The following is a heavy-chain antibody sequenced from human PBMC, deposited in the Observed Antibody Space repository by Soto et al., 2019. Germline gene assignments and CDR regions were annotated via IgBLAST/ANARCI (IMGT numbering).Heavy chain of an antibody. J-gene: IGHJ4*02. CDR1: GFTFSNAW. CDR3: TTSYYYGSGSYYSNFDY. D-gene: IGHD3-10*01. Sequence: EVQLVESGGGLVQPGGSLRLSCAASGFTFSNAWMSWVRQAPGKGLEWVGRIKSKTDGGTTDYAAPVKGRFTISRDDSKNTLYLQMNSLKTEDTAVYYCTTSYYYGSGSYYSNFDYWGQGTLVTVSS. CDR2: IKSKTDGGTT. V-gene: IGHV3-15*01.